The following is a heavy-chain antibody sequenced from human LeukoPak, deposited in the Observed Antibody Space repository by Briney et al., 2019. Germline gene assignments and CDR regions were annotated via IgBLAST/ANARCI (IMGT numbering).Heavy chain of an antibody. V-gene: IGHV1-18*04. CDR1: GYTFTSYY. D-gene: IGHD3-22*01. CDR3: ARLSPKYYYDSSGYYGRTFQADVRFDY. Sequence: GASVKVSCKASGYTFTSYYMHWVRQAPGQGLEWMGWISAYNGNTNYAQKLQGRVTMTTDTSTSTAYMELRSLRSDDTAVYYCARLSPKYYYDSSGYYGRTFQADVRFDYWGQGTLVTVSS. CDR2: ISAYNGNT. J-gene: IGHJ4*02.